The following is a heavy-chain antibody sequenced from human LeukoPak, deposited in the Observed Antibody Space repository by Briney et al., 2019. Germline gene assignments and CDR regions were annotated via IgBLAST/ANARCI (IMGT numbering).Heavy chain of an antibody. D-gene: IGHD3-22*01. CDR3: ASYDSSGYYPSDAFDI. CDR1: GFTFSSYS. J-gene: IGHJ3*02. CDR2: ISSSSSYI. V-gene: IGHV3-21*01. Sequence: GGSLRLSCAAPGFTFSSYSMNWVRQAPGKGLEWVSSISSSSSYIYYADSVKGRFTISRDNAKNSLYLQMNSLRAEDTAVYYCASYDSSGYYPSDAFDIWGQGTMVTVSS.